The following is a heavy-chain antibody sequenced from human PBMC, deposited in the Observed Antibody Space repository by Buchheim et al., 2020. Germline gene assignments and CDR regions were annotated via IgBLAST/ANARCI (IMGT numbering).Heavy chain of an antibody. V-gene: IGHV4-61*02. CDR3: AKTTLPGYYYYYGMDV. CDR2: IYTSGST. Sequence: QVQLQESGPGLVKPSLTLSLTCTVSGGSISSGSYYWSWIRQPAGKGLEWIGRIYTSGSTNYNPSLKSRVTISVDTSKNQFSLKLSSVTAADTAVYYCAKTTLPGYYYYYGMDVWGQGTT. CDR1: GGSISSGSYY. J-gene: IGHJ6*02. D-gene: IGHD1-7*01.